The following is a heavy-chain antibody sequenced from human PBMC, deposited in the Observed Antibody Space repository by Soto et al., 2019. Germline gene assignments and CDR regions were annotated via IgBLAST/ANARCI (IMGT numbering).Heavy chain of an antibody. CDR1: GFTISTHG. D-gene: IGHD1-7*01. CDR2: IWYDGSNR. Sequence: QVQLVESGGGVVQPGTSLRLSCAASGFTISTHGMHWVRQAPDKGLEWVANIWYDGSNRFYADSVKGRFTISKDNSKNTLYLQMSSLRAEDTAVYYCAAATTWNFHFHYWGQGTQVTVSS. J-gene: IGHJ4*02. V-gene: IGHV3-33*01. CDR3: AAATTWNFHFHY.